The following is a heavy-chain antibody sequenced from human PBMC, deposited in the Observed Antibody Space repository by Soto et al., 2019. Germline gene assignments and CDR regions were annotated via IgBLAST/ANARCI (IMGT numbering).Heavy chain of an antibody. D-gene: IGHD6-13*01. Sequence: ALRLSCAASGFTFSSYSMNWVRQAPGKGLEWVSSISSSSSYIYYADSVKGRFTISRDNAKNSLYLQMNSLRAEDTAVYYCARDLSSSFNWFDPWGQGTLVTVSS. CDR3: ARDLSSSFNWFDP. J-gene: IGHJ5*02. CDR2: ISSSSSYI. CDR1: GFTFSSYS. V-gene: IGHV3-21*01.